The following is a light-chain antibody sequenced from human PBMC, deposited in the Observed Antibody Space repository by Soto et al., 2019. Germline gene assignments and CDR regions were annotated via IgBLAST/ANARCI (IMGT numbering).Light chain of an antibody. Sequence: EIVMTQYPATLSVSPGERATISCRASQSVSSNLAWYQQKPGQAPRLLIYGASTRATGIPARFSGSGSGTAFTLTISSLQSEDFAVYYCQQHNNWPWTFGQVNKVEIK. V-gene: IGKV3-15*01. CDR3: QQHNNWPWT. CDR2: GAS. CDR1: QSVSSN. J-gene: IGKJ1*01.